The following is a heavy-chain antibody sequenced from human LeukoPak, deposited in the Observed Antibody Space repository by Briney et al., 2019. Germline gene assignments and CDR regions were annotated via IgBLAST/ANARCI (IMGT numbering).Heavy chain of an antibody. Sequence: SETLSLTCAVYGGSFSGYYWSWIRQPPGQGLEWIGEINHSGSTNYNPSLKSRVTISVDTSKNQFSLKLSSVTAADTAVYYCARGTPSPPDYWGQGTLVTVSS. V-gene: IGHV4-34*01. CDR1: GGSFSGYY. CDR3: ARGTPSPPDY. J-gene: IGHJ4*02. CDR2: INHSGST.